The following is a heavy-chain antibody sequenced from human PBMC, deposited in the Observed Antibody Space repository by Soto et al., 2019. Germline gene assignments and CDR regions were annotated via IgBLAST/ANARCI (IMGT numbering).Heavy chain of an antibody. V-gene: IGHV4-34*01. CDR3: ARASTPYQLLFYY. CDR1: GGSFSGYY. J-gene: IGHJ4*02. D-gene: IGHD2-2*01. Sequence: SSETLSLTCAVCGGSFSGYYWSWIRQPPGKGLEWIGEINHSGSTNYNPSLKSRDTISVDTSKNQFSLKLSSVTAADTAVYYCARASTPYQLLFYYWGQGTLVTVSS. CDR2: INHSGST.